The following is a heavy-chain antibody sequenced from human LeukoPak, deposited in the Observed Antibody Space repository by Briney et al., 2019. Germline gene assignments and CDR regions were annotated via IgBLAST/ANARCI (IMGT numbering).Heavy chain of an antibody. CDR3: ARVGYSYGLDYFDY. Sequence: GGSLRLSCGASGFTFSGYEMNWVRQAPGKGLEWVSYISSSGSTIYCSDSVKGRFTISRDNAKNSLYLQMNSLRAEDTAVYYCARVGYSYGLDYFDYWGQGNLVTVSS. D-gene: IGHD5-18*01. V-gene: IGHV3-48*03. J-gene: IGHJ4*02. CDR2: ISSSGSTI. CDR1: GFTFSGYE.